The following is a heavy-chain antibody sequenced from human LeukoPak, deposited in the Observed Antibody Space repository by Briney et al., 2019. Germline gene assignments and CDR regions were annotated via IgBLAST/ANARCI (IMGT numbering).Heavy chain of an antibody. Sequence: GGSVRLSCAASGFTLSSYWMSWVRQTPVKGLEWVANIKQDGTEEYYLDSVRGRFAVSRDNAKNSLSLQMNSLGAEDTAVYYCARDGGNYSDYWGQGTLVTVSS. D-gene: IGHD1-26*01. V-gene: IGHV3-7*01. CDR3: ARDGGNYSDY. CDR2: IKQDGTEE. CDR1: GFTLSSYW. J-gene: IGHJ4*02.